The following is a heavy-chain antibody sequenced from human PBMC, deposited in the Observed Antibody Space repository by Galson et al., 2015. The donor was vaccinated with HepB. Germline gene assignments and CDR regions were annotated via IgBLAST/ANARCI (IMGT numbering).Heavy chain of an antibody. CDR1: GFSLSTSGVG. D-gene: IGHD3-10*02. CDR3: AHIPIYYCVRMGDWYFDL. CDR2: IYWDDDK. V-gene: IGHV2-5*02. Sequence: PALVKPTQTLTLTCTFSGFSLSTSGVGVGWIRQPPGKALEWLALIYWDDDKRYSPSLKSRLTITKDTSKNQVVLTMTNVDPVDTATYYCAHIPIYYCVRMGDWYFDLWGRGTLVTVSS. J-gene: IGHJ2*01.